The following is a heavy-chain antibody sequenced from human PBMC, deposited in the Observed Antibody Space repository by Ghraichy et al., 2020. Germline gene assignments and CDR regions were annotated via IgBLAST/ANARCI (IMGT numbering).Heavy chain of an antibody. CDR2: IYYSGST. CDR3: ARQGRYSSSSGYSYYYYMDV. Sequence: SETLSLTCTVSGGSISSYYWSWIRQPPGKGLEWIGYIYYSGSTNYNPSLKSRVTISVDTSKNQFSLKLSSVTAADTAVYYCARQGRYSSSSGYSYYYYMDVWGKGTTVTVSS. D-gene: IGHD6-6*01. CDR1: GGSISSYY. V-gene: IGHV4-59*01. J-gene: IGHJ6*03.